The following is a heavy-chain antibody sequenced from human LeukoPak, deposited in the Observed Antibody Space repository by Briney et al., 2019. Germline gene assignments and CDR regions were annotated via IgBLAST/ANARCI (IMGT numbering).Heavy chain of an antibody. V-gene: IGHV4-4*07. Sequence: SETLSLTCAVSGGSINNYYWSWVRQPAGKGLEWIGRIHARGGTNYNPSLKSRVTMSLDTSKNQFSLKLNSVTAADTAVYFCARAGSDSYFYYLDAWGKGTTVAVSS. J-gene: IGHJ6*03. CDR3: ARAGSDSYFYYLDA. CDR1: GGSINNYY. CDR2: IHARGGT.